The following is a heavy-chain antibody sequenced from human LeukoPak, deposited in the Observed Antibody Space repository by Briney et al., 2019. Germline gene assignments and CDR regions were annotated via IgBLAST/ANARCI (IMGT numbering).Heavy chain of an antibody. CDR1: GYTFTNYG. Sequence: ASVKVSCKASGYTFTNYGISWVRQAPGQGLEWMGWVNTYSGYKKYAQMVQGRLTITTDTSKNTVYMQLSSLRADATVGYYCARVSAVGCISSFDYWGQGTLVTVSS. V-gene: IGHV1-18*01. CDR2: VNTYSGYK. CDR3: ARVSAVGCISSFDY. J-gene: IGHJ4*02. D-gene: IGHD2-15*01.